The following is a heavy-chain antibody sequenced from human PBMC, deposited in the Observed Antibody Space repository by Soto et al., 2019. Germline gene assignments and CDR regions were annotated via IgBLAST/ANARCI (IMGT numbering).Heavy chain of an antibody. Sequence: PGGSLRLSCAASGFTFSSYWMSWVRQAPGKGLEWVANIKQDGSEKYYVDSVKGRFTISRDNAKNSLYLQMNSLRAEDTAVYYCGRSHHYYDSSGYYLLDYWGQGTLVTVSS. CDR1: GFTFSSYW. D-gene: IGHD3-22*01. CDR3: GRSHHYYDSSGYYLLDY. CDR2: IKQDGSEK. J-gene: IGHJ4*02. V-gene: IGHV3-7*03.